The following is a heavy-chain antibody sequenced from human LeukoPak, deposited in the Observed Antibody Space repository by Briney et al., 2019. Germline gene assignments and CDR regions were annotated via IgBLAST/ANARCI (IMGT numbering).Heavy chain of an antibody. J-gene: IGHJ4*02. CDR1: GFIFSNYG. CDR2: IRYDGSNK. V-gene: IGHV3-30*02. D-gene: IGHD1-26*01. Sequence: GGSLRLSCAASGFIFSNYGMHWVRQAPGKGLEWVAFIRYDGSNKYDADSVKGRFTISRDNSKTTLYLQMNSLRADDTAVYYCAKDAYSGSYYGDYWGQGTLVTVSS. CDR3: AKDAYSGSYYGDY.